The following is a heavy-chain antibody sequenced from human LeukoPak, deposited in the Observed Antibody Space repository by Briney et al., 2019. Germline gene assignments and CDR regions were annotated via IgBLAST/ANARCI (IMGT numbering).Heavy chain of an antibody. V-gene: IGHV3-23*01. D-gene: IGHD6-19*01. Sequence: GGSLRLSCAASGFTFSSYAMYWVRQAPGKGLEWVSGIFGSGGSTHYADSVKGRFTISRDNSKNTVCLQMNSLRAEDTAVYYCAKTTTGYSSGRSPGWPVDYWGQGTLVTVSS. J-gene: IGHJ4*02. CDR1: GFTFSSYA. CDR3: AKTTTGYSSGRSPGWPVDY. CDR2: IFGSGGST.